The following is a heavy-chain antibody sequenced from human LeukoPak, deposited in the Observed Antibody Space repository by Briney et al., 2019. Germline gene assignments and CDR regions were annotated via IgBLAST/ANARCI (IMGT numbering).Heavy chain of an antibody. D-gene: IGHD1-1*01. Sequence: SETLSLTCTISGGSIRSYYWSWIRQSPEKGLEWIGHIHYTGRTTNYNPSLRSRVTISVDTSKNQFSLKLSSVTAADTAVYYCARVGDWNDLVFWGQGTLVTVSS. CDR3: ARVGDWNDLVF. V-gene: IGHV4-59*01. CDR1: GGSIRSYY. CDR2: IHYTGRTT. J-gene: IGHJ4*02.